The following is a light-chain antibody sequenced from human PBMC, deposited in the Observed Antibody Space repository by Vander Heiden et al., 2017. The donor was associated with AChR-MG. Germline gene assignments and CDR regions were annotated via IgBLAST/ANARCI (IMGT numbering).Light chain of an antibody. J-gene: IGLJ1*01. Sequence: SYVLTQPPSVSLAPGQTATITCGGSNLGSKSVHWYQQRPGQAPVLVVYDDSDRPSGIPDRFSGSNSGNTATLTISRVEAGDEADYYCQVWDDSPNHRYVFGTGTKVTVL. CDR3: QVWDDSPNHRYV. V-gene: IGLV3-21*02. CDR2: DDS. CDR1: NLGSKS.